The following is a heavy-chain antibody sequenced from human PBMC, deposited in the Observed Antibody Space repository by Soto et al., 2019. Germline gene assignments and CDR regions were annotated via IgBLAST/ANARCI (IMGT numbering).Heavy chain of an antibody. CDR2: INAGNGNT. CDR1: GYTFTSYA. Sequence: ASVKVSCKASGYTFTSYAMHWVRQAPGQRLEWMGWINAGNGNTKYSQKFQGRVTITRDTSASTAYMELSSLRSEDTAVYYCARIKWAIAAAGALFDYWGQGTLVTVSS. V-gene: IGHV1-3*01. D-gene: IGHD6-13*01. J-gene: IGHJ4*02. CDR3: ARIKWAIAAAGALFDY.